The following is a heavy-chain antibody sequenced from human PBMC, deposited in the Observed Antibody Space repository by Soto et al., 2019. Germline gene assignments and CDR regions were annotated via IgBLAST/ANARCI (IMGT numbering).Heavy chain of an antibody. D-gene: IGHD3-9*01. J-gene: IGHJ6*02. CDR1: GFTFSIYS. CDR3: AKVVKYAVLTGYYKGPDYYGMDV. Sequence: QLLESGGGLVQPGGSLRLSCAASGFTFSIYSMNWVRQAPGKGLEGVSLISGSGGSTHYADSVEGRFTISRDNSKNTMYLEMDSLRAEDTAVYYCAKVVKYAVLTGYYKGPDYYGMDVWGQGTTVTVSS. V-gene: IGHV3-23*01. CDR2: ISGSGGST.